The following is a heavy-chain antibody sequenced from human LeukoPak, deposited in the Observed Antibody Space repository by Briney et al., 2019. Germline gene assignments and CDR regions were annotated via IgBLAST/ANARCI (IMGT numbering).Heavy chain of an antibody. D-gene: IGHD2-21*02. CDR3: SRDSLSSCGGDCYSGLDI. Sequence: GGSLRLSCAASGFTFSSYWMHWVRHAPGEALMWVSRIKSDGSSTTYADSVKGRFTISRDNAKNTLYLQMNSLRAEDTAVYYCSRDSLSSCGGDCYSGLDIWGQGTTVTVSS. CDR1: GFTFSSYW. CDR2: IKSDGSST. V-gene: IGHV3-74*01. J-gene: IGHJ6*02.